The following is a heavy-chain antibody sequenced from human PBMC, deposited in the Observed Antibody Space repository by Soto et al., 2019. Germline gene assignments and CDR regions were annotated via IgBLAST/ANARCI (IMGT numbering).Heavy chain of an antibody. D-gene: IGHD4-17*01. CDR3: ATHPPYGPLDH. V-gene: IGHV4-39*01. CDR1: GGSISSSSNQ. Sequence: SETLSLTCTVLGGSISSSSNQWGWIRQPPGKGLEWLGNISYSEKTSYNPSIKRRVTISADTSKNQFSLRLTSVTAADTAVYYCATHPPYGPLDHWGQGTLVTVSS. CDR2: ISYSEKT. J-gene: IGHJ4*02.